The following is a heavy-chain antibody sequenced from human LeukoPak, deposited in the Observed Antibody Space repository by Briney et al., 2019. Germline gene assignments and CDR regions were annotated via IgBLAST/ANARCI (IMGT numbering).Heavy chain of an antibody. D-gene: IGHD3-22*01. J-gene: IGHJ4*02. V-gene: IGHV4-61*02. CDR1: GDSISSGSYY. CDR3: ARGVTYYYDSSGYLY. CDR2: IHTSGRT. Sequence: TPSQTLSLTCTVSGDSISSGSYYRSWIRQPAGKGLEWTGRIHTSGRTNYNPSLKSRVTISADTSKNQFSLKLSSVTAADTAVYYCARGVTYYYDSSGYLYWGQGTLVTVSS.